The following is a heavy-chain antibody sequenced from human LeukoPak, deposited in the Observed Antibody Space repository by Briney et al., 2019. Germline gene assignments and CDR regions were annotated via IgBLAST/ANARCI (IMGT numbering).Heavy chain of an antibody. D-gene: IGHD6-19*01. CDR2: IYSGGST. CDR1: GFTVSSNY. CDR3: ARETAVAGVFDY. Sequence: GGSLRLSCAASGFTVSSNYMSWVRQAPGKGLEWVSVIYSGGSTYYADSVKGRFTISRDNSKNTLYLQMNGLRAEDTAVYYCARETAVAGVFDYWGQGTLVTVSS. J-gene: IGHJ4*02. V-gene: IGHV3-66*01.